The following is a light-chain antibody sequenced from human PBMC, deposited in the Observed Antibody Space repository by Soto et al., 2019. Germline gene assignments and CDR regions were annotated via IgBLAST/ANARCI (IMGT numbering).Light chain of an antibody. J-gene: IGKJ5*01. Sequence: EIVMTQSPATLSVSPGERATLSCRASQSVSSNLAWYQQKPGQAPRLLIYGASTRATGIPARFSGSGSGTEFTLTISSLQSEDFAVYYCQQYNNWPPLTFGQGTRLDIK. CDR1: QSVSSN. CDR2: GAS. V-gene: IGKV3-15*01. CDR3: QQYNNWPPLT.